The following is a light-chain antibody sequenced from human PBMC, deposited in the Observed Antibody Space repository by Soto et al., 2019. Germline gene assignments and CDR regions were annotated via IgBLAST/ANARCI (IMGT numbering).Light chain of an antibody. J-gene: IGKJ5*01. CDR2: AAS. V-gene: IGKV1-39*01. Sequence: DIQMTQSPSSLSASVGDRVTITCRASQSISSYLNWYQQKPGKAPKLLIYAASSLQSGVPSRFSAGGSGTDFTLTISSLQPEDFATYYCQQSYSTVTFGQGTRLEI. CDR1: QSISSY. CDR3: QQSYSTVT.